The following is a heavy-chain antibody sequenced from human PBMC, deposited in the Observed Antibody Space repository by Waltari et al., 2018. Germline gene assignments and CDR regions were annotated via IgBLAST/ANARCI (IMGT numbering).Heavy chain of an antibody. J-gene: IGHJ4*02. CDR2: IRYDGGVK. Sequence: EVQLVESGGGLVQPGGSLRLSCATSGVSLSDSWMGWVRQAPGKGLEWLANIRYDGGVKDIVDSVKGRFTVSRDNAENSLFLHMNSLRVEDTAVYYCARENYNGAAGDYWGQGTLVTVSS. D-gene: IGHD6-13*01. CDR3: ARENYNGAAGDY. V-gene: IGHV3-7*01. CDR1: GVSLSDSW.